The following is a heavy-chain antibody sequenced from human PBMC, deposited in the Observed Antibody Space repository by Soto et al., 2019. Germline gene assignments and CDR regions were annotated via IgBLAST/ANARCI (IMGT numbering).Heavy chain of an antibody. Sequence: ASVKVFCKASGYTFTSYGMSWVRQEPGQGVEWMGWISAYNGKTNYAKKLQGRVTMTTDTSTSTAYMELRSLRSDDTAVYYCARDYPSGYCSGGSCPTFDYWGQGTLVTVSS. CDR2: ISAYNGKT. V-gene: IGHV1-18*04. D-gene: IGHD2-15*01. CDR3: ARDYPSGYCSGGSCPTFDY. J-gene: IGHJ4*02. CDR1: GYTFTSYG.